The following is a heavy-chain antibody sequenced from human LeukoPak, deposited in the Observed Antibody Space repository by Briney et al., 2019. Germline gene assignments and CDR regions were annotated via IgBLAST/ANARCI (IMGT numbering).Heavy chain of an antibody. CDR2: IGSSGSTM. V-gene: IGHV3-11*01. D-gene: IGHD3-10*01. J-gene: IGHJ4*02. CDR3: AKSGYYSGSGSFPPDY. CDR1: GFAFSDYY. Sequence: GGSLRLSCAASGFAFSDYYMSWIRQAPGKGLEWVSYIGSSGSTMYYADSVKGRFTISRDNAKKPLYLQMNSLRTEDTAVYYCAKSGYYSGSGSFPPDYWGQGTLVTVSS.